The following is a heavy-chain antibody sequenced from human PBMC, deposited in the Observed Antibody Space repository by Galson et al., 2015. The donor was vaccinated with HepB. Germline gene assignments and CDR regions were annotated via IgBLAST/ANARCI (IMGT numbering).Heavy chain of an antibody. Sequence: SETLSLTCTVSGASMSHNYWSWIRQPPGKGLEWIGYIYYSGSTNYNPSLKSRVTISVDTSKNQFSLKLRSVTAADTAVYYCARHGWFGNWNDLPDAFDIWGQGTMVTVSS. V-gene: IGHV4-59*08. CDR1: GASMSHNY. D-gene: IGHD1-1*01. CDR2: IYYSGST. J-gene: IGHJ3*02. CDR3: ARHGWFGNWNDLPDAFDI.